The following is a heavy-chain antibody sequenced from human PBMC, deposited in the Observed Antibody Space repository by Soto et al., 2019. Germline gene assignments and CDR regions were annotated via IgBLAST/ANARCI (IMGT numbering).Heavy chain of an antibody. V-gene: IGHV1-18*01. D-gene: IGHD2-2*01. CDR2: ISAYNGNT. CDR3: AKDLKIVVVPAAMQDYFDY. CDR1: GYTFTSYG. J-gene: IGHJ4*02. Sequence: QVQLVQSGAEVKKPGASVKVSCKASGYTFTSYGISWVRQAPGQGLEWMGWISAYNGNTNYAQKLQGRVTMTTDTSTSTAYMELTSLRSDDTAVYYCAKDLKIVVVPAAMQDYFDYWGQGTLVTVSS.